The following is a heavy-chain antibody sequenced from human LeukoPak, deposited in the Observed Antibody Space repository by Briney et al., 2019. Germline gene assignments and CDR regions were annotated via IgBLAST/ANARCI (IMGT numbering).Heavy chain of an antibody. CDR2: IIPILGIA. CDR1: GGTFSSYT. D-gene: IGHD3-22*01. Sequence: SVKVSCKASGGTFSSYTISWVRQAPGQGLEWMGRIIPILGIANYAQKFQGGVTITADKSTSTAYMELSSLRSEDTAVYYCALTTYYDSSGCYPYYFDYWGQGTLVTVSS. J-gene: IGHJ4*02. V-gene: IGHV1-69*02. CDR3: ALTTYYDSSGCYPYYFDY.